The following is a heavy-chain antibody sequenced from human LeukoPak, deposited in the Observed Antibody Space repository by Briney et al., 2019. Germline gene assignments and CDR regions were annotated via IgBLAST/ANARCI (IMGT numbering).Heavy chain of an antibody. D-gene: IGHD3-22*01. J-gene: IGHJ3*02. CDR3: AGFFYDNSGDAFDI. V-gene: IGHV1-69*05. Sequence: SVKVSCKASGGTFSSYAISWVRQAPGQGLEWMGGIIPIFGTANYAQKFQGRVTITTDESTSTAYMELSSLRSEDTAVYYCAGFFYDNSGDAFDIWGQGTMVTVSS. CDR2: IIPIFGTA. CDR1: GGTFSSYA.